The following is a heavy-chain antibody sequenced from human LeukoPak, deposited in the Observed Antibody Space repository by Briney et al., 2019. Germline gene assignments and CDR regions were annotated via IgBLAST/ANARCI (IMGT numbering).Heavy chain of an antibody. D-gene: IGHD2-8*02. J-gene: IGHJ3*02. Sequence: GGSLRLSCAASGFTFSSYSMNWVRQAPGKGLEWVSSISSSSSYIYYADSVKGRFTISRDNAKNSLYLQMNSLSAEDTAVYYCARAGGALRRSGAFDIWGQGTMVTVSS. CDR3: ARAGGALRRSGAFDI. CDR1: GFTFSSYS. CDR2: ISSSSSYI. V-gene: IGHV3-21*01.